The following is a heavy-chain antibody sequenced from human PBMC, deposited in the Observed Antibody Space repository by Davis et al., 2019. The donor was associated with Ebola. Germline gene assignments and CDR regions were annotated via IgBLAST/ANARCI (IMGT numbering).Heavy chain of an antibody. CDR1: GYTFTSFG. Sequence: ASVKVSCKASGYTFTSFGISWVRQAPGQGLEWMGWISTYSGDTNYAQKLQGRVTLTTDTSTSTAYMELRSLRSDDTAVYYCAREGGYDSYFDYWGQGTLVTVSS. D-gene: IGHD3-22*01. J-gene: IGHJ4*02. CDR2: ISTYSGDT. CDR3: AREGGYDSYFDY. V-gene: IGHV1-18*01.